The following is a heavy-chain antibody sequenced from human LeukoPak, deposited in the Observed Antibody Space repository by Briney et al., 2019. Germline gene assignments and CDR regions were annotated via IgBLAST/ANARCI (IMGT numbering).Heavy chain of an antibody. D-gene: IGHD4-17*01. J-gene: IGHJ3*02. Sequence: LRLSCAASGFTFSSYAMSWVRQAPGKGLEWIGYIYYSGSTYYDPSLKSRVTISVDTSKNQFSLKLSSVTAADTAVYYCARIEPGHDYGDYGAFDIWGQGTMVTVSS. CDR1: GFTFSSYA. V-gene: IGHV4-31*02. CDR2: IYYSGST. CDR3: ARIEPGHDYGDYGAFDI.